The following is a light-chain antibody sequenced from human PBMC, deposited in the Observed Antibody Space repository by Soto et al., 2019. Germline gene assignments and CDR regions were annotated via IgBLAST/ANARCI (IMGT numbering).Light chain of an antibody. Sequence: QSALTQPDSVSGSPGPSITISCTGSRSDIGSYDFISWYQQHPGKAPKVMIYDVNSRPSGVSTRFSGSKSGNTASLTLSGLQAEDEADYFCSSYATSSTLVFGAGTKVTVL. CDR2: DVN. CDR1: RSDIGSYDF. CDR3: SSYATSSTLV. V-gene: IGLV2-14*03. J-gene: IGLJ6*01.